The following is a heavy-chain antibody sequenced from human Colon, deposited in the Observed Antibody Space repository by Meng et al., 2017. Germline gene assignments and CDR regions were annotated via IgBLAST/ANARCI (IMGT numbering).Heavy chain of an antibody. J-gene: IGHJ4*02. Sequence: GESLKISCAASGFTFSSYWMHWVRQVPGKGLVWVSRINSDGSSTSYADSVKGRFTISIDNAKNTLYLQMNSRRAEDTAVYYCARDRAYWGQGTLVTVSS. V-gene: IGHV3-74*01. CDR3: ARDRAY. CDR2: INSDGSST. CDR1: GFTFSSYW.